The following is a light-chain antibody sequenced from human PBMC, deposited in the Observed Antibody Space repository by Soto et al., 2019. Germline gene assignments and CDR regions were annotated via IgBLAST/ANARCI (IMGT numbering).Light chain of an antibody. CDR1: QHASQT. CDR3: QQYSNWPLT. CDR2: GAS. Sequence: EIVMTQSPGTLSVSPGERVTLSCRASQHASQTLAGYQQKPGQAPRLLIYGASTRATGTPARFSGSGSGREFTLTISSLQSEDSAVYYCQQYSNWPLTFGQGTRLEIK. J-gene: IGKJ5*01. V-gene: IGKV3-15*01.